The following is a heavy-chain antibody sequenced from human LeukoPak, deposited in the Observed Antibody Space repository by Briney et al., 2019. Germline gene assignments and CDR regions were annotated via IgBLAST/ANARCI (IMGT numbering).Heavy chain of an antibody. CDR1: GFTFSSYA. J-gene: IGHJ4*02. CDR3: AKRRD. Sequence: AGSLRLSCAASGFTFSSYAMSWVRQAPGTGLERISVISGSGNSTYYADSVKGRFTISRDNSKNTLYLQMDSLRAEDTAVYYCAKRRDRGQGSIATVSS. CDR2: ISGSGNST. V-gene: IGHV3-23*01.